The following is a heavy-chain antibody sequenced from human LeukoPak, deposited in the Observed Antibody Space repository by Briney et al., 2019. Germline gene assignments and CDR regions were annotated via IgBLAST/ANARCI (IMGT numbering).Heavy chain of an antibody. D-gene: IGHD3-3*01. CDR3: ARFTIFGLYYFDS. CDR2: IYYSGST. J-gene: IGHJ4*02. CDR1: GGSISSYY. Sequence: NPSETLSLTCTVSGGSISSYYWSWIRQPPGKGLEWIGYIYYSGSTNYNPSLKSRVTISVDTSKNQFSLKLSSVTAADTAVYYCARFTIFGLYYFDSWGQGTLVTVSS. V-gene: IGHV4-59*01.